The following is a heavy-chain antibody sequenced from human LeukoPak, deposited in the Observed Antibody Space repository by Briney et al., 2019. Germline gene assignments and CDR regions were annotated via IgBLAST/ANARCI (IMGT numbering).Heavy chain of an antibody. Sequence: GGSLRLSCAVSGLSFRDAWLCWVRQAPGKGLEWIGRTIGGDGPANYAAPVKGRFTISRDYSKDTTYLHMNSLKTEDTAVYYCTWMATVVTVDIWGQGTLVTVSS. J-gene: IGHJ4*02. V-gene: IGHV3-15*01. CDR1: GLSFRDAW. D-gene: IGHD4-23*01. CDR2: TIGGDGPA. CDR3: TWMATVVTVDI.